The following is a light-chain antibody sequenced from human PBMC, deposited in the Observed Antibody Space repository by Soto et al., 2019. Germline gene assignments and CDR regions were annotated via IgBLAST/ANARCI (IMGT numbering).Light chain of an antibody. Sequence: FLNWYQQKPGKAPKLLIYDASILEAGVPSRFSGSGSGTDFTFTIYSLQSEDLATYYCQQYDSLPITFGQGTRLEIK. CDR1: F. CDR2: DAS. J-gene: IGKJ5*01. CDR3: QQYDSLPIT. V-gene: IGKV1-33*01.